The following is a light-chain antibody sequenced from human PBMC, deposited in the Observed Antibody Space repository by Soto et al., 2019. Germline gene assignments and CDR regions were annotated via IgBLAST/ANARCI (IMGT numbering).Light chain of an antibody. CDR3: QQYGSSPIT. J-gene: IGKJ5*01. CDR1: QTVSNK. V-gene: IGKV3-20*01. Sequence: ETVLTQSPATLSSSPGERATLSCRASQTVSNKLAWYQQKPGQAPRLLIYGASSRATGIPDRFSGSGSGTDFTLTISRLEPEDFAVYYCQQYGSSPITFGQGTRLEIK. CDR2: GAS.